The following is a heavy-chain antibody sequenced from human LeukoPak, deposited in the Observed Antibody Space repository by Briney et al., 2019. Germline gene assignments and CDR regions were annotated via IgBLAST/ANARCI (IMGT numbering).Heavy chain of an antibody. CDR2: IYYSGST. CDR1: GGSVSSGSYY. D-gene: IGHD2-2*01. V-gene: IGHV4-61*01. Sequence: PSETLSLTCTVSGGSVSSGSYYWSWIRQPPGKGLEWIGYIYYSGSTNYNPTLMSRVTISVDTSKNQFSLKLSSVTAAETAVYYCARGGASSIPFDPWGQGTLVTVSS. J-gene: IGHJ5*02. CDR3: ARGGASSIPFDP.